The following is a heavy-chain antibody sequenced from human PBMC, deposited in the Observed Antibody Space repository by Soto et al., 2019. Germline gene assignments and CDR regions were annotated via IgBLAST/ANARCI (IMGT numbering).Heavy chain of an antibody. Sequence: EVQLVESGGGLVQPGGSLRISCAASGLTVSTNYMSWVRQAPGKGLEWVSIIYYGGTTYYADSEKGRFTISRGDSKNTLDLQMHSLRAEDTAVYYCARDYDTSRGDWAYYGIDVWGQGTTVTVSS. CDR1: GLTVSTNY. D-gene: IGHD3-9*01. J-gene: IGHJ6*02. CDR2: IYYGGTT. CDR3: ARDYDTSRGDWAYYGIDV. V-gene: IGHV3-66*01.